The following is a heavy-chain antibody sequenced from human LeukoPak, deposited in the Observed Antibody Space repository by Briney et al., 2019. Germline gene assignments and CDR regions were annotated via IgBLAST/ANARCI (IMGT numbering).Heavy chain of an antibody. J-gene: IGHJ3*02. CDR3: ARPDSICSGGSCYSGDAFHI. CDR2: IWYGGSNK. CDR1: GFTFSSYG. V-gene: IGHV3-33*08. Sequence: GRSLRLSCAASGFTFSSYGMHWVRQAPGKGLEWVEVIWYGGSNKYYADSVEGRFTISRDNSKNTLYPQMNSLRAEDTAVYYCARPDSICSGGSCYSGDAFHIWGQGTMVTVSS. D-gene: IGHD2-15*01.